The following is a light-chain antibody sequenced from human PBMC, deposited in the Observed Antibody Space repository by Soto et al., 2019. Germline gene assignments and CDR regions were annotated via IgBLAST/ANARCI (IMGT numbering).Light chain of an antibody. CDR2: AAS. J-gene: IGKJ3*01. V-gene: IGKV1-6*01. CDR1: QGIRNE. CDR3: QQRSNWPFT. Sequence: AIQMTQSPSSLSASVGDRVTITCRATQGIRNELGWYQQKPGKAPKLLIYAASSLQSGVPSRFSGSASGTDFTLTISSLEPEDFAVYYCQQRSNWPFTFGPGTKVDIK.